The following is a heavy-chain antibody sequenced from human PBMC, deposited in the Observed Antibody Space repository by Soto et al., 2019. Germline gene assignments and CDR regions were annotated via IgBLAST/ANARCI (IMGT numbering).Heavy chain of an antibody. D-gene: IGHD2-2*01. V-gene: IGHV3-30-3*01. J-gene: IGHJ6*02. CDR3: ARGGIVIVPAANDGMDV. CDR1: GFTFSSYA. Sequence: QVQLVESGGGVVQPGRSLRLSCAASGFTFSSYAMHWVRQAPGKGLEWVAVISYDGSNKYYADSVKGRFTISRDNSKNTLYLQMNSLRAEDTAVYYCARGGIVIVPAANDGMDVWGQGTTVTVSS. CDR2: ISYDGSNK.